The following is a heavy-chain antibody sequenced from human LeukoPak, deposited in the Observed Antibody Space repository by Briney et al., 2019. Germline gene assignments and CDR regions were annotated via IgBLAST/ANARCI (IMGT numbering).Heavy chain of an antibody. Sequence: GRSLRLSCAASGFTFSSYGMHWVRQAPGKGLEWVAVISYDGSNKYYADSVKGRFTISRDNSKNTLYLQMNSLRAEDTAVYYCAKGGWLEYWGQGTLVAVSS. CDR2: ISYDGSNK. V-gene: IGHV3-30*18. D-gene: IGHD6-19*01. CDR1: GFTFSSYG. CDR3: AKGGWLEY. J-gene: IGHJ4*02.